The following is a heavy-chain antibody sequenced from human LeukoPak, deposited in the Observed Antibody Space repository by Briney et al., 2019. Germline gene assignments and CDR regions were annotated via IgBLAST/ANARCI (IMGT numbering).Heavy chain of an antibody. Sequence: AGGSLRLSCAASGFTFSSYAMSGVPQAPGKGLEWGSAISGSGGRTYYAHSVKGLFTIPRDNSTNMPYLQMNSLRAEDTAVYYCAREHDERGYCSGGSCRFDYWGQGTLVTVSS. V-gene: IGHV3-23*01. CDR2: ISGSGGRT. CDR3: AREHDERGYCSGGSCRFDY. D-gene: IGHD2-15*01. J-gene: IGHJ4*02. CDR1: GFTFSSYA.